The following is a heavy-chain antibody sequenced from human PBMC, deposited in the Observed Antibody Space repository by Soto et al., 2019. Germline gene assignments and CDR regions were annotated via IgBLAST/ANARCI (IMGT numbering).Heavy chain of an antibody. CDR2: ISYDGSNK. CDR3: ARDRIPTAMVNHYYYYGMDV. J-gene: IGHJ6*02. D-gene: IGHD5-18*01. V-gene: IGHV3-30-3*01. Sequence: GGSLRLSCAASGFTFSSYAMHWVRQAPGKGLEWVAVISYDGSNKYYADSVKGRFTISRDNSKNTLYLQMNSLRAEDTAVYYCARDRIPTAMVNHYYYYGMDVWGQGTTVTVSS. CDR1: GFTFSSYA.